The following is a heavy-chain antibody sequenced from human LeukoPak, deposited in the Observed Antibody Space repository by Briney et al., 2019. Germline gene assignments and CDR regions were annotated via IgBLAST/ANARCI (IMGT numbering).Heavy chain of an antibody. D-gene: IGHD6-19*01. CDR2: IYGSGNT. J-gene: IGHJ4*02. CDR1: GASISGWY. Sequence: SETLSLTCTVSGASISGWYWSWIRQPPGKGLEWIGYIYGSGNTNYNPSLKSRVTMSIDTSKNQFSLKLTSVTAADTATYYCVRETSLAGFASGLGFNYWGQGILVTVSS. V-gene: IGHV4-59*01. CDR3: VRETSLAGFASGLGFNY.